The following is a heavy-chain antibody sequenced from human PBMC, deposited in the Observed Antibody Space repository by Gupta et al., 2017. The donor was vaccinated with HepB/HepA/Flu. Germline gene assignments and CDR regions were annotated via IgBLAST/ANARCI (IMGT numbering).Heavy chain of an antibody. Sequence: EVQLVESGGALVQPGRSLRLSCVVSGFAFYDYAIHWVRQAPGKGLEWVAGITWDSGTIDYADSVKGRFTISRDNAENSLFLQMNSLRPEDTAVYYCTRAWESEIYYKFGTDVWGQGTTVTVSS. CDR2: ITWDSGTI. V-gene: IGHV3-9*01. CDR1: GFAFYDYA. D-gene: IGHD1-26*01. J-gene: IGHJ6*02. CDR3: TRAWESEIYYKFGTDV.